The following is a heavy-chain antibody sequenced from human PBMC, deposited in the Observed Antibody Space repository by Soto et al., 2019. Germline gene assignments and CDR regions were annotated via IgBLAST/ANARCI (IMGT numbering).Heavy chain of an antibody. V-gene: IGHV4-59*01. CDR3: ARDYRGAFDI. CDR1: GGSISSYY. CDR2: IYYSGST. Sequence: SETLSLTCTVSGGSISSYYWSWIRQPPGKGLESIGYIYYSGSTNYNPSLKSRVTISVDTSKNQFSLKLSSVTAADTAVYYCARDYRGAFDIWGQGTMVTVSS. D-gene: IGHD3-10*01. J-gene: IGHJ3*02.